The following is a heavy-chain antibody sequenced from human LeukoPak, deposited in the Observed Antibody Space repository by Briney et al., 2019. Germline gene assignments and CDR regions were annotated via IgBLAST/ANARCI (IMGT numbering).Heavy chain of an antibody. CDR2: IYSGGNT. V-gene: IGHV3-53*01. D-gene: IGHD3-10*01. CDR3: TKDIGSWSGVDDAFDI. Sequence: PGGSLGLSFAASGFRFISNYMSWARQAPGKGLEGVSVIYSGGNTYYADSVKGRFTISRDNSKNTLYLQMNSLRAEDTALYYCTKDIGSWSGVDDAFDIWGQGTMVTVSS. CDR1: GFRFISNY. J-gene: IGHJ3*02.